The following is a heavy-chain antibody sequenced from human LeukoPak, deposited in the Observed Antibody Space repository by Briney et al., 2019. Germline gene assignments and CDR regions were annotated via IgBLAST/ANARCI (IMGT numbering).Heavy chain of an antibody. J-gene: IGHJ4*02. CDR2: INPGYGNT. Sequence: ASVEVSCKASGYTFTRYAMHWVRQAPGQRPEWMGWINPGYGNTEYSRKFQGRVTITSDTSAITAYMELSSLTSEDTALYYCVRDDGNTWLFDSWGQGTLVTVPS. CDR3: VRDDGNTWLFDS. CDR1: GYTFTRYA. V-gene: IGHV1-3*01. D-gene: IGHD5-24*01.